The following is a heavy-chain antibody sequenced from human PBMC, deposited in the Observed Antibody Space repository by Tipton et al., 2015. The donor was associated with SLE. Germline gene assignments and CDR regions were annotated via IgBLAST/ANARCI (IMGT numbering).Heavy chain of an antibody. CDR3: ARGMLTWRGAIIGVDV. D-gene: IGHD2-8*01. J-gene: IGHJ6*02. CDR2: ISDGGGT. CDR1: GGSVSSSY. V-gene: IGHV4-59*08. Sequence: TLSLTCTVSGGSVSSSYWVWIRQPPGKGLEWIGYISDGGGTNHNPSLKSRVAISVDPAKNQFSLKLTSVTAADTAVYYCARGMLTWRGAIIGVDVWGQGTSVNVSS.